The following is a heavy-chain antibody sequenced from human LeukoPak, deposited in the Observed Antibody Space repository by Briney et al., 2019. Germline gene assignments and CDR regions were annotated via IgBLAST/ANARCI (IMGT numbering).Heavy chain of an antibody. CDR2: ISSSGSTI. V-gene: IGHV3-11*04. Sequence: PGGSLRLSCAASGFTFSDYYMSWIRQAPGKGLEWVSYISSSGSTIYYADSVKGRFTISRDNAKNSLYLQMNSLRAEDTAVYYCAKEYCSSTSCYPKYFQHWGQGTLVTVSS. J-gene: IGHJ1*01. D-gene: IGHD2-2*01. CDR3: AKEYCSSTSCYPKYFQH. CDR1: GFTFSDYY.